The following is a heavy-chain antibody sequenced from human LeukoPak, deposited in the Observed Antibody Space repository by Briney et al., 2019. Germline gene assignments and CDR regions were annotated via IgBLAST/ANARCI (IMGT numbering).Heavy chain of an antibody. CDR2: IYPGDSDT. CDR1: GYNFTTYW. CDR3: ARGSGYDFDDF. D-gene: IGHD5-12*01. V-gene: IGHV5-51*01. Sequence: GESLKISCKASGYNFTTYWIGWVRQMPDKGLEWMGIIYPGDSDTRYSPSLQGQGTISADKSVKTAYLQWSSRKASDTALYYCARGSGYDFDDFWGQGTLVTVSS. J-gene: IGHJ4*02.